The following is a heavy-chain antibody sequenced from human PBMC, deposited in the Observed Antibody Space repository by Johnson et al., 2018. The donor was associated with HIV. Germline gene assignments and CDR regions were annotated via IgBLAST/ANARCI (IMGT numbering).Heavy chain of an antibody. V-gene: IGHV3-30*18. CDR2: ISYDGTNK. Sequence: VPLVESGGGVVQPGRSLRLSCAASGFTFSSYGMHWVRQAPGKGLEWVAVISYDGTNKYYADSVKGRFTISRDNSKNTLYLQMNSLRPEDKAVYYCAKGLSLGGGYSYDAFDIWGQGTMVTVSS. D-gene: IGHD1-26*01. CDR1: GFTFSSYG. CDR3: AKGLSLGGGYSYDAFDI. J-gene: IGHJ3*02.